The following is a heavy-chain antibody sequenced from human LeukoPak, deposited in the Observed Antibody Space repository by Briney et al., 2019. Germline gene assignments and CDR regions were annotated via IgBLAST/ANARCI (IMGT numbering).Heavy chain of an antibody. CDR3: AKDLTNRFXXFDX. CDR2: ISGSGVTT. J-gene: IGHJ4*02. Sequence: GGSLRLSCAASGFTFSDYAMTWVRQGPGKGLEWVSVISGSGVTTYYADSVKGRFTISRDNSKNTVYLQMNSLRAEDTATYYCAKDLTNRFXXFDXWGQGXLVT. V-gene: IGHV3-23*01. CDR1: GFTFSDYA.